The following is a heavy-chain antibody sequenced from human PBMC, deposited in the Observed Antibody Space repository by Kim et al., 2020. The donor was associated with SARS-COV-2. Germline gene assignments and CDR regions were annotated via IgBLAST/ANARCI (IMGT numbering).Heavy chain of an antibody. V-gene: IGHV1-69*02. CDR2: IIPILGIA. J-gene: IGHJ6*02. Sequence: SVKVSCKASGGTFSSYTISWVRQAPGQGLEWMGRIIPILGIANYAQKFQGRVTITADKSTSTAYMELSSLRSEDTAVYYCAKGAQDYGDPYHYYYYGMDVCGQGTTVTVSS. CDR3: AKGAQDYGDPYHYYYYGMDV. D-gene: IGHD4-17*01. CDR1: GGTFSSYT.